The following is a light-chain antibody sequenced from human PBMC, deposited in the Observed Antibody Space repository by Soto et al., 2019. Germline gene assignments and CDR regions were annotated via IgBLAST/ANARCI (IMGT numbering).Light chain of an antibody. V-gene: IGLV1-40*01. J-gene: IGLJ2*01. CDR3: QSYDSSLSGYVV. Sequence: QSVLTQPPSASGTPGQRVTISCTGSSSNIGAGYDVHWYQQLPGTAPKLLIYGNSNRPSGVPDRFSGSKSGTSASLAITGLRAEDEADYYCQSYDSSLSGYVVFGGGTKLTVL. CDR1: SSNIGAGYD. CDR2: GNS.